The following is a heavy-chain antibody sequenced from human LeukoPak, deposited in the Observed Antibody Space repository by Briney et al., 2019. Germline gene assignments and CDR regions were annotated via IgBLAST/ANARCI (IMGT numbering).Heavy chain of an antibody. D-gene: IGHD3-22*01. CDR3: AKDLLHYYDSSGSDY. CDR1: GFTFSNYA. V-gene: IGHV3-23*01. J-gene: IGHJ4*02. CDR2: ISGSGGST. Sequence: GGSLRLSCAASGFTFSNYAMSWVRQAPGKGLEWVSAISGSGGSTYYADSVKGRFTISRDNSKNTLYLQMNSLRAEDTAVYYCAKDLLHYYDSSGSDYWGQGTLVTVSS.